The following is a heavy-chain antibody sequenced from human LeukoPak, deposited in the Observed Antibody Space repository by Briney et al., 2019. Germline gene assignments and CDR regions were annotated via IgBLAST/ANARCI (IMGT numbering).Heavy chain of an antibody. Sequence: GGSLRLSCAASGFTFSSHWMHWVRQAPGKGLVWVSRINSDGSSTSYADSVKGRFTISRDNAKNTLYLQMNSLRAEDTAVYYCARSSGYDFFDYWGQGTLVTVSS. D-gene: IGHD5-12*01. CDR1: GFTFSSHW. CDR2: INSDGSST. J-gene: IGHJ4*02. CDR3: ARSSGYDFFDY. V-gene: IGHV3-74*01.